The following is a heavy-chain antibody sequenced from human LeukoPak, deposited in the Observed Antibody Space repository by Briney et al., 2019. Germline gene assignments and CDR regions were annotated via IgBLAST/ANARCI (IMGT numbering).Heavy chain of an antibody. CDR3: AVNRYSSGWFTKNYFDY. J-gene: IGHJ4*02. CDR1: GGSFSGYY. D-gene: IGHD6-19*01. V-gene: IGHV4-34*01. CDR2: INHSGST. Sequence: PSETLSLTCAVYGGSFSGYYWSWIRQPPGKGLEWIGEINHSGSTNYNPSLKSRVTISVDTSKNQFSLKLSSVTAADTAVYYCAVNRYSSGWFTKNYFDYWGQGTLVTVSS.